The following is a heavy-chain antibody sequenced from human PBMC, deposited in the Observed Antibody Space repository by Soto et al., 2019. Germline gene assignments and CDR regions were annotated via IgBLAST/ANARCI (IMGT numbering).Heavy chain of an antibody. D-gene: IGHD5-18*01. Sequence: ASVMVSCTSSGYTFTHNDFSWGRQATGQGLEWMGWMNPGSGDTGYAQKFQGRVTMTRDISIATAYMELNSLTSEDTAIYYCARMESFGSLNWFDPWGQGTLVTASS. V-gene: IGHV1-8*02. CDR1: GYTFTHND. CDR2: MNPGSGDT. CDR3: ARMESFGSLNWFDP. J-gene: IGHJ5*02.